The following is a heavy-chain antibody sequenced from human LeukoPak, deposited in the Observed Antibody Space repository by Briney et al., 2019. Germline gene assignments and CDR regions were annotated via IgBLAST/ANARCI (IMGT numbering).Heavy chain of an antibody. J-gene: IGHJ4*02. Sequence: SGTLSLTCTVSGGSISSYYWSWIRQPAGKGLEWIGHIYISGSTYFNPSLKSRVTMSVDTSNNQFSLKVTSLTAADTAVYYCARVNRYCSGGSCSDVLDSWGQGTLVTVSS. CDR1: GGSISSYY. CDR3: ARVNRYCSGGSCSDVLDS. V-gene: IGHV4-4*07. D-gene: IGHD2-15*01. CDR2: IYISGST.